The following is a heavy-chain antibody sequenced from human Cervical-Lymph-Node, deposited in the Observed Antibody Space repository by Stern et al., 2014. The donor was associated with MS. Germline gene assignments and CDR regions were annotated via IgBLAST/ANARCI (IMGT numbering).Heavy chain of an antibody. CDR3: ARSDVVVVPASMVGGMDV. CDR2: INPNSGGT. Sequence: QVQLVESGAEVKEPGASVTVSCKASGYTFLAYYVHWVRQAPGQGLEWMGWINPNSGGTKSAQKFQGRVHMTRATSLHPGYIELTRLRTDDTAVYCCARSDVVVVPASMVGGMDVWGQGTTVTVSS. CDR1: GYTFLAYY. V-gene: IGHV1-2*02. D-gene: IGHD2-2*01. J-gene: IGHJ6*02.